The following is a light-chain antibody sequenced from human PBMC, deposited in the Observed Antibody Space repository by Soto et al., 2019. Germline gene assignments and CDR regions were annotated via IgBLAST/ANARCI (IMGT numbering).Light chain of an antibody. CDR3: QQFDNLPLT. CDR2: DAS. J-gene: IGKJ4*01. CDR1: QDISNY. Sequence: DIQMTQSPSSLSASVGDRVTITCQASQDISNYLNWYQQKPGKAPKLLIYDASNLEIGVPSRFSGSGSGTDFTFTITSLQPEDIATYYCQQFDNLPLTFGGGTRWIS. V-gene: IGKV1-33*01.